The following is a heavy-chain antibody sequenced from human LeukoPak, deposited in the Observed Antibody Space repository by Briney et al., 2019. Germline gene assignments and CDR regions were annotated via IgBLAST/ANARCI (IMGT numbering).Heavy chain of an antibody. D-gene: IGHD2-2*01. V-gene: IGHV3-23*01. J-gene: IGHJ4*02. Sequence: GGSLRLSCAASGFTFSSYAMSWVRQAPGKGLEWVLAISGSGGSTYYADSVKGRFTISRDNSKNTLYLQMNSLRAEDTAVYYCAKGPGPAAAWYYFDYWGQGTLVTVSS. CDR2: ISGSGGST. CDR1: GFTFSSYA. CDR3: AKGPGPAAAWYYFDY.